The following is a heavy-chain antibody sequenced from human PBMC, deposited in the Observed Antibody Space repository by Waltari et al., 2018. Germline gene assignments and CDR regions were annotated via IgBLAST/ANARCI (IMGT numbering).Heavy chain of an antibody. V-gene: IGHV1-69*01. D-gene: IGHD1-20*01. Sequence: GGTFSSYAISWVRQAPGQGLEWMGGIIPIFGTANYAQKFQGRVTITADESTSTAYMELSSLRSEDTAVYYCTRDLNSRHLYFDYWGQGTLVTVSS. J-gene: IGHJ4*02. CDR2: IIPIFGTA. CDR1: GGTFSSYA. CDR3: TRDLNSRHLYFDY.